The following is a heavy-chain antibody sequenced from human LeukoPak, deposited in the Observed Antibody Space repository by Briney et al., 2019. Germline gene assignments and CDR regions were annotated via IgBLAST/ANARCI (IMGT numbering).Heavy chain of an antibody. D-gene: IGHD3-3*01. V-gene: IGHV3-30-3*01. Sequence: GRSLRLSCAAPGFTFSSYAMHWVRQAPGKGLEWVAVISYDGSNKYYADSVKGRFTISRDNSKNTLYLQMNSLRAEDTAVYYCARDKGGYDFWSGYSNAFDIWGQGTMVTVSS. CDR2: ISYDGSNK. CDR1: GFTFSSYA. CDR3: ARDKGGYDFWSGYSNAFDI. J-gene: IGHJ3*02.